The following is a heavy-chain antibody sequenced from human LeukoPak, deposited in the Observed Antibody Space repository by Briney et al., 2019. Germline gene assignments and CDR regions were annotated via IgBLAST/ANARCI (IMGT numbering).Heavy chain of an antibody. CDR3: AKSAVYDILTGYSDY. CDR1: GFTFSSYG. Sequence: PGGSLRLSCAASGFTFSSYGMHWVRQAPGKGLEWVAVISYDGSNKYYADSVKGRFTISRDNSKNTLYLQMNSLRAEDTAVYYCAKSAVYDILTGYSDYWGQGTLVTVSS. V-gene: IGHV3-30*18. D-gene: IGHD3-9*01. CDR2: ISYDGSNK. J-gene: IGHJ4*02.